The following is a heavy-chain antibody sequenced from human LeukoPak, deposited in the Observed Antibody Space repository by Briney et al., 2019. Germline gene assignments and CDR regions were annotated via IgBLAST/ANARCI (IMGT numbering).Heavy chain of an antibody. V-gene: IGHV3-7*03. CDR2: IKYDASEQ. Sequence: GGSLRLSCAASGFSFSNYWMNWVRQAPGRGLEWVANIKYDASEQYYVDSVKGRFTISRDNAKNSLYLQMNILRAEDTAVYYCARDSVRGRPLVAFDIWGQGTMVTVSS. D-gene: IGHD3-10*01. CDR3: ARDSVRGRPLVAFDI. J-gene: IGHJ3*02. CDR1: GFSFSNYW.